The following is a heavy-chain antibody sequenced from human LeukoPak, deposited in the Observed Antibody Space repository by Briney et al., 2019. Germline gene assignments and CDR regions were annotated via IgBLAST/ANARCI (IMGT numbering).Heavy chain of an antibody. D-gene: IGHD3-10*01. CDR2: ISSSGSTI. J-gene: IGHJ4*02. CDR1: GFSFNTYE. V-gene: IGHV3-48*03. Sequence: PGGSLRLSCAASGFSFNTYEISWARQTPGKGLEWVAFISSSGSTIYYADSVKGRFNISRDNTKNSVYLQMNSLRVDDTAVYYCARPISYGDDAFGYWGQGTLVTVSS. CDR3: ARPISYGDDAFGY.